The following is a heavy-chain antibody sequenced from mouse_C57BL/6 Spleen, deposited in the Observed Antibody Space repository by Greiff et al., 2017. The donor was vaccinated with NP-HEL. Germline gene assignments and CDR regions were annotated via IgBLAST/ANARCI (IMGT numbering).Heavy chain of an antibody. Sequence: QVQLQQSGPELVKSGASVKISCKASGYAFSSSWMNWVKQRPGKGLEWIGRIYPGDGDTNYNGKFKGKATLTADKSSSTAYMQLSSLTSEDSAVYFCARSEATVVFDYWGQGTTLTVSS. D-gene: IGHD1-1*01. CDR3: ARSEATVVFDY. V-gene: IGHV1-82*01. CDR1: GYAFSSSW. J-gene: IGHJ2*01. CDR2: IYPGDGDT.